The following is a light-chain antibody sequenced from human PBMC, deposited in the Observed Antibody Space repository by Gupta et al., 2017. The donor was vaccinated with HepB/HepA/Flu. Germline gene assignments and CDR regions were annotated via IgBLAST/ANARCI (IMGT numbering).Light chain of an antibody. J-gene: IGKJ5*01. Sequence: EIVLTQSPATLSLSPGERAALSCRASQRIDNNLGWYQQKPGQAPRLLISDASNKATGIPARFSGSGSGTDFTLTIGSLEPEDFAIYYCQQRNDWPLTFGQGTRLE. CDR3: QQRNDWPLT. CDR2: DAS. V-gene: IGKV3-11*01. CDR1: QRIDNN.